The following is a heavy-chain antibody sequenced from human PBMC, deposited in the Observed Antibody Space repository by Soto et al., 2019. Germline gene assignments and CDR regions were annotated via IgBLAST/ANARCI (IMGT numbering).Heavy chain of an antibody. J-gene: IGHJ6*02. CDR2: IIPIFGTA. D-gene: IGHD2-2*01. CDR1: GGTFSSYA. Sequence: SVKVSCKASGGTFSSYAISWVRQAPGQGLEWMGGIIPIFGTANYAQKFQGRVTITADESTSTAYMELSSLRSEDTAVYYCARKVVPAANYYYGMDIWGQGTTVTVSS. CDR3: ARKVVPAANYYYGMDI. V-gene: IGHV1-69*13.